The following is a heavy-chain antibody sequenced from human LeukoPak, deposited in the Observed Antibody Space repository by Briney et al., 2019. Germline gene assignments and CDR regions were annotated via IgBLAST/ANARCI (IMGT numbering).Heavy chain of an antibody. Sequence: SETLSLTCTVPGGSISSSSYYWGWIRQPPGKGLEWIGSIYYSGSTYYNPSLKSRVTISVDTSKNQLSLTLRSVTAADAALYFCARRAKSRAFDIWGQGTMVTVSS. V-gene: IGHV4-39*01. CDR2: IYYSGST. CDR3: ARRAKSRAFDI. D-gene: IGHD3-10*01. J-gene: IGHJ3*02. CDR1: GGSISSSSYY.